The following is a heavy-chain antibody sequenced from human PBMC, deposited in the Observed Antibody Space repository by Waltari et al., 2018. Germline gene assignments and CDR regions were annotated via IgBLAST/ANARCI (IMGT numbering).Heavy chain of an antibody. CDR3: ARGGNYDFWSGYFNYYYYYGMDV. J-gene: IGHJ6*02. CDR2: INHSGST. Sequence: QVQLQQWGAGLLKPSETLSLTCAVYGGSFRGYYWSWIRQPPGKGLEWIGEINHSGSTNYNPSLKSRVTISVDTSKNQFSLKLSSVTAADTAVYYCARGGNYDFWSGYFNYYYYYGMDVWGQGTTVTVSS. V-gene: IGHV4-34*01. CDR1: GGSFRGYY. D-gene: IGHD3-3*01.